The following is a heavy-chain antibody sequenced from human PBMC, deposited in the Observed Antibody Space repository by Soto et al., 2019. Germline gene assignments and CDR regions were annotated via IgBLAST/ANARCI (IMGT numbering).Heavy chain of an antibody. CDR3: ARSPDYGPHLDY. CDR1: GFAFRSHA. CDR2: ISSDGATK. D-gene: IGHD4-17*01. Sequence: GGSLRLSCTASGFAFRSHAMQWVRQAPGKGLEWVAVISSDGATKYVADSLKGRFTISRDNFESTMSLQMNNLRPEDTALYYCARSPDYGPHLDYWG. J-gene: IGHJ4*01. V-gene: IGHV3-30*14.